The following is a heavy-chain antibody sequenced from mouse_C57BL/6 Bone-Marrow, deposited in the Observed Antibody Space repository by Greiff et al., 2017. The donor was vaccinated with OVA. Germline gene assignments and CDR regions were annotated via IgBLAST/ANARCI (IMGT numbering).Heavy chain of an antibody. Sequence: QVQLQQPGAELVKPGASVKLSCKASGYTFTSYWMQWVKQRPGQGLAWIGEIDPSDSYTNYNQKFKGKATLTVDTSSSTAYMQLSSLTSEDSAVYYCARGDGYDEFAYWGQGTLVTVSA. CDR3: ARGDGYDEFAY. D-gene: IGHD2-2*01. CDR2: IDPSDSYT. V-gene: IGHV1-50*01. CDR1: GYTFTSYW. J-gene: IGHJ3*01.